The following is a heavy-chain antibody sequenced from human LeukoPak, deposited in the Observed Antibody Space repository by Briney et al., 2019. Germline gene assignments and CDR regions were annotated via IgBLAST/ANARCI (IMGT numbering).Heavy chain of an antibody. Sequence: SETLSLTCTVSGGSISSSSYYWGWIRQPPGKGLEWIGSIYYSGNTYYNPSLKSRVTISVDTSKNQFSLKLSSVTAADTAVYYCAGASYDSSGVHWGQGTLVTVSS. CDR3: AGASYDSSGVH. V-gene: IGHV4-39*07. D-gene: IGHD3-22*01. CDR1: GGSISSSSYY. J-gene: IGHJ4*02. CDR2: IYYSGNT.